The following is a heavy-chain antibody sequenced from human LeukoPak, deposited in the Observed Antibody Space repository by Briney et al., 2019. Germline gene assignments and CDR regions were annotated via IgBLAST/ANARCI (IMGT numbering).Heavy chain of an antibody. Sequence: GGSLRLSCAASGFTFSSYSMSWVRQAPGKGLEWVSSISSSSSYIYYADSVKGRFTISRDNAKNSLYLQMNSLRAEDTAVYYCARDFRTQLDGYSPPYHFDYLGQGTLDTVFS. J-gene: IGHJ4*02. D-gene: IGHD5-24*01. CDR1: GFTFSSYS. CDR2: ISSSSSYI. V-gene: IGHV3-21*01. CDR3: ARDFRTQLDGYSPPYHFDY.